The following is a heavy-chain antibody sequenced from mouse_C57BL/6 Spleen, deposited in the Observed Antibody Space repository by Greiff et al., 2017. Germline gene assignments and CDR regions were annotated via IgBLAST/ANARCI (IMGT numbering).Heavy chain of an antibody. D-gene: IGHD2-5*01. J-gene: IGHJ2*01. CDR2: FHPSNDDT. V-gene: IGHV1-47*01. CDR3: ARGGYYSNDDYFDY. Sequence: VMLVESGAELVKPGASVKMSCKASGYTFTTYPIEWMKQNHGKSLEWIGNFHPSNDDTKYNEKFKGKATLTVEKSSSTVYLELSRLTSDDSAVYYCARGGYYSNDDYFDYWGQGTTLTVSS. CDR1: GYTFTTYP.